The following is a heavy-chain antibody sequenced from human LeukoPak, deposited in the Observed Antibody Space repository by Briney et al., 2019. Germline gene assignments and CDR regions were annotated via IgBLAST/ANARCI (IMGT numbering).Heavy chain of an antibody. Sequence: SETLSLTCAVYGGSFSDYFWSWIRQPPGKGLEWIGEINHSGNTNYSPSLKSRITISVDTCKNQFSLGLSSVTAADTAVYYCARHISSGGTYAHFDYWGQGTLVTVSS. CDR2: INHSGNT. J-gene: IGHJ4*02. V-gene: IGHV4-34*01. CDR3: ARHISSGGTYAHFDY. D-gene: IGHD1-26*01. CDR1: GGSFSDYF.